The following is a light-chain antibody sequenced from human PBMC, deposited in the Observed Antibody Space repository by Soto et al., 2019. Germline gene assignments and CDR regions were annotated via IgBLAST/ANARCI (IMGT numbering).Light chain of an antibody. Sequence: QSVLTQPPSASGSPGQSVTISCTGTSSDVGGYNYVSCYQQHPGKVPKLMVYEVNKRPSGVPDRFSGSKSGNTASLTVSGLQAEYEADYYCTSYAGGNNVCGTGTKLTVL. J-gene: IGLJ1*01. CDR3: TSYAGGNNV. CDR1: SSDVGGYNY. V-gene: IGLV2-8*01. CDR2: EVN.